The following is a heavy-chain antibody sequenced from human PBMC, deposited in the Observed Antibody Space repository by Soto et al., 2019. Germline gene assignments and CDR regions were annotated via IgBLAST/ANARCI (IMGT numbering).Heavy chain of an antibody. V-gene: IGHV3-53*01. D-gene: IGHD6-25*01. Sequence: GGSLRLSCAASGFTVSSNYMSWVRQAPGEGLEWVSVIYSGGSTYYADSVKGRFTISRDNSKNTLYLQMNSLRAEDTAAYYCAKEGAAAVDYWGQGTRSPSPQ. CDR2: IYSGGST. CDR1: GFTVSSNY. J-gene: IGHJ4*02. CDR3: AKEGAAAVDY.